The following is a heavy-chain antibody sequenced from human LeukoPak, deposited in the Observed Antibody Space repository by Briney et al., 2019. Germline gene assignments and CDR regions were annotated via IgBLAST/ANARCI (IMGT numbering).Heavy chain of an antibody. D-gene: IGHD2-2*01. V-gene: IGHV3-11*01. CDR3: AREPAAGYCSSTSCLNWFDP. CDR2: ISSSGSTI. Sequence: GWSLRLSCAASGFTFSDYYMSRIRQAPGKGLEWVSYISSSGSTIYYADSVKGRFTISRDNAKNSLYLQMNSLRAEDTAVYYCAREPAAGYCSSTSCLNWFDPWGQGTLVTVSS. J-gene: IGHJ5*02. CDR1: GFTFSDYY.